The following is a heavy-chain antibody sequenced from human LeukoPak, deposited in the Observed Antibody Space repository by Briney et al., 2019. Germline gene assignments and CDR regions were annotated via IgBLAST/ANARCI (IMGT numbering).Heavy chain of an antibody. Sequence: GASVKVSCKASGYTFTSYAMNWVRQAPGQGLEWMGWINTNTGNPTYAQGFTGRFVFSLDTSVSTAYLQISSLKAEDTAVYYCARTKAAADPYYYYGMDVWGQGTTVTVSS. CDR2: INTNTGNP. D-gene: IGHD6-13*01. CDR3: ARTKAAADPYYYYGMDV. V-gene: IGHV7-4-1*02. J-gene: IGHJ6*02. CDR1: GYTFTSYA.